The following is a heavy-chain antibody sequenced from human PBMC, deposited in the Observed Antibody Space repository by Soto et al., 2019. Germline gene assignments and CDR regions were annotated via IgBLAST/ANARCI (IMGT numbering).Heavy chain of an antibody. CDR1: GGPISPYY. V-gene: IGHV4-4*07. D-gene: IGHD3-22*01. Sequence: QVQLQESGPGLVKPSQTLSLTCTVSGGPISPYYWSWIRQPAGKGLEWIGRIYSSGSTNYNSPLKSRVSMSLDTARNQISLKVKSVTAADTAVYYCAREGGYFDSSGSGVYHYYGVDVWGLGTTVTVSS. J-gene: IGHJ6*02. CDR3: AREGGYFDSSGSGVYHYYGVDV. CDR2: IYSSGST.